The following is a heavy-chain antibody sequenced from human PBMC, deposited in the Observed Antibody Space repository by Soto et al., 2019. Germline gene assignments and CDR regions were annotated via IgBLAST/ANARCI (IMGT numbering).Heavy chain of an antibody. CDR2: IYHSGST. D-gene: IGHD3-10*01. Sequence: QLQLQESGSGLVKPSQTLSLTCAVSGGSISSGGYSWSWIRQPPGKGLEWIGYIYHSGSTYYNPYLKSRVTISVDRAKNQFSLKLSSVTAADTAVYYCARGSVLLWFGELHAFDIWGQGTMVTVSS. V-gene: IGHV4-30-2*01. CDR1: GGSISSGGYS. J-gene: IGHJ3*02. CDR3: ARGSVLLWFGELHAFDI.